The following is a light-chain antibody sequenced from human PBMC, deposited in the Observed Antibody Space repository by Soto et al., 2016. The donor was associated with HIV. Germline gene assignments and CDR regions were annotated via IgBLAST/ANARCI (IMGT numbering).Light chain of an antibody. Sequence: DVQMTQSPSSLSASLGDRVTITCRASQGVNNYLAWYQQKPGDVPKLLVYATSTLQPGVPSRFSGSGSGTDFTLAISSLQPEDVATYYCQKYDAAPWTFGQGT. CDR3: QKYDAAPWT. V-gene: IGKV1-27*01. J-gene: IGKJ1*01. CDR2: ATS. CDR1: QGVNNY.